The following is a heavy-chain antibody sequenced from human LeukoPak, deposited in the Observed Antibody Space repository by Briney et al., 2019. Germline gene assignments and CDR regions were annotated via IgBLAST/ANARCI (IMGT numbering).Heavy chain of an antibody. J-gene: IGHJ4*02. CDR3: AKDPYYDSSGLLNY. V-gene: IGHV3-23*01. CDR2: ISGSGGST. D-gene: IGHD3-22*01. Sequence: GGSLRLSCAASGFTFSSYAMSWVRQAPGKGLDWVSAISGSGGSTYYADSVKGRFTISRDNSKNTLYLQMNSLRAQDTDVYYCAKDPYYDSSGLLNYWGQGTLVTVSS. CDR1: GFTFSSYA.